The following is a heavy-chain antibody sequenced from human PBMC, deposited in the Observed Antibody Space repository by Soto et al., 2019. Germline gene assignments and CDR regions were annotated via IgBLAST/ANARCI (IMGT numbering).Heavy chain of an antibody. D-gene: IGHD3-22*01. V-gene: IGHV6-1*01. Sequence: SQTLSLTCAISGDSVSSNSAAWNWIRQSPSRGLEWLGRTYYRSKWYNDYAVSVKSRITINPDTSKNQFSLQLNSVTPEDTAVYYCARDRRDSSGYYPNDAFDIWGQGTMVTVSS. CDR1: GDSVSSNSAA. CDR3: ARDRRDSSGYYPNDAFDI. CDR2: TYYRSKWYN. J-gene: IGHJ3*02.